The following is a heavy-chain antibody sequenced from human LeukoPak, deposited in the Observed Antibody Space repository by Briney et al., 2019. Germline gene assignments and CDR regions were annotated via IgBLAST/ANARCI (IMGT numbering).Heavy chain of an antibody. CDR2: IYADGYT. CDR3: AGGYGDSPTAPFDY. V-gene: IGHV3-53*01. J-gene: IGHJ4*02. Sequence: GGSLRLSCAASGISVSNDYMSWVRQAPGKGLEWVSAIYADGYTRDAASVKGRFTISRDNAKNSLYLQMNSLRAEDTAVYYCAGGYGDSPTAPFDYWGQGTLVTVSS. D-gene: IGHD4-17*01. CDR1: GISVSNDY.